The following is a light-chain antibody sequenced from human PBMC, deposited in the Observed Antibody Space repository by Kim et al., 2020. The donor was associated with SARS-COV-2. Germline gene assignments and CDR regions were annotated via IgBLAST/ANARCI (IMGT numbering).Light chain of an antibody. V-gene: IGLV3-1*01. Sequence: VSQGQTATITCSGDELGDKFVCWYQQKPGQSPVLVMYQDTKRPSGIPGRFSGLNSGDTATLTISGTQAMDEADYFCQAWDSSTGVVFGGGTQLTVL. CDR2: QDT. CDR3: QAWDSSTGVV. J-gene: IGLJ2*01. CDR1: ELGDKF.